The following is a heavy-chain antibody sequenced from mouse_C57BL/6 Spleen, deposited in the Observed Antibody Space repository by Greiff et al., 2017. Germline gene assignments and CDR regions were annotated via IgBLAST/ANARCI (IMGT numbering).Heavy chain of an antibody. J-gene: IGHJ2*01. CDR3: ARFTTVVASFDY. Sequence: QVQLQQSGAELVKPGASVKISCKASGYAFSSYWMNWVKQRPGKGLEWIGQIYPGDGDTNYNGKFKGKATLTADKSSSTAYMQLSSLTSEDSAVYFCARFTTVVASFDYWGQGTTLTVSS. D-gene: IGHD1-1*01. V-gene: IGHV1-80*01. CDR1: GYAFSSYW. CDR2: IYPGDGDT.